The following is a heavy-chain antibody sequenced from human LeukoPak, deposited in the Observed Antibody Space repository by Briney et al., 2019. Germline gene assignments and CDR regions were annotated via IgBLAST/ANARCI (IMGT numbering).Heavy chain of an antibody. D-gene: IGHD1-26*01. V-gene: IGHV3-23*01. CDR3: AKTQWGGGSYYPFDY. CDR2: ISGSGGST. CDR1: GFTFSSYA. J-gene: IGHJ4*02. Sequence: GGPLRLSCAASGFTFSSYAMSWVRQAPGKGLEWVSAISGSGGSTYYADSVKGRFTISRDNSKNTLYLQMNSLRAEDTAVYYCAKTQWGGGSYYPFDYWGQGTLVTVSS.